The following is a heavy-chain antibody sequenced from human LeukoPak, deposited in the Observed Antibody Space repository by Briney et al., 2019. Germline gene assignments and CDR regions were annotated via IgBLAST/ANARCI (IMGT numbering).Heavy chain of an antibody. Sequence: PGGSLRLSCGASGFTVSSNFMSWVRQAPGKGLEWVSVIYSGGETYYADSVKGRFIISRDNSKKMVYLQMNSLRAEDTAVYYCAREEYSSSSPFDYWGQGTLVTVSS. J-gene: IGHJ4*02. CDR2: IYSGGET. CDR1: GFTVSSNF. CDR3: AREEYSSSSPFDY. V-gene: IGHV3-66*01. D-gene: IGHD6-6*01.